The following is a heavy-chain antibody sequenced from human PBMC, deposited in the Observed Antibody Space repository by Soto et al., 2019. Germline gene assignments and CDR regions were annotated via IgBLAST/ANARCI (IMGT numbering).Heavy chain of an antibody. Sequence: GGSLRLSCAASGFTFSSYAMSWVRQAPGKGLEWVSAISGSGGSTYYADSVKGRFTISRDNSKNTLYLQMNSLRAEDKAVYYCAKDRFYDSSGYLDSWGQGTLVTVSS. J-gene: IGHJ5*01. D-gene: IGHD3-22*01. CDR1: GFTFSSYA. CDR3: AKDRFYDSSGYLDS. CDR2: ISGSGGST. V-gene: IGHV3-23*01.